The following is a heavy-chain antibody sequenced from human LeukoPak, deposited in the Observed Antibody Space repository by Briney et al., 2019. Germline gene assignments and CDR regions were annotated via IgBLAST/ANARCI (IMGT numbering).Heavy chain of an antibody. CDR2: IYYSGST. V-gene: IGHV4-31*01. D-gene: IGHD4-17*01. CDR3: ARAGRFTVTARD. J-gene: IGHJ4*02. CDR1: GGSISSGGYY. Sequence: IPSETLSLTCTVSGGSISSGGYYWSWLRQHPGKGLEWIGYIYYSGSTYYNPSLKSQVTIAVDTSKNQFSLKLSSVTAADTAVYYCARAGRFTVTARDWGQGTLVTVSS.